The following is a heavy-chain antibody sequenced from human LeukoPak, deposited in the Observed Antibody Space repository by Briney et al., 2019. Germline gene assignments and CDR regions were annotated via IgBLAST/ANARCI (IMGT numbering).Heavy chain of an antibody. J-gene: IGHJ4*02. V-gene: IGHV3-33*01. CDR2: IWYDGSNK. Sequence: GRSLRLSCAASGFTFSSYGMHWVPQAPGKGLEWVAVIWYDGSNKYYADSVKGRFTISRDNSKNTLYLQMNSLRAEDTAVYYCARDPLTMVRGVIITETRRGYYFDYWGQGTLVTVSS. CDR1: GFTFSSYG. CDR3: ARDPLTMVRGVIITETRRGYYFDY. D-gene: IGHD3-10*01.